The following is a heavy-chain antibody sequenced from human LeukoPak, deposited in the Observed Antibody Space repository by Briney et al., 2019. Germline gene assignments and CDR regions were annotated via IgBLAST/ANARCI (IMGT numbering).Heavy chain of an antibody. CDR3: AREEGHGGNILEWPPIDY. CDR1: GYTFTGYY. CDR2: INPNSGGT. D-gene: IGHD3-3*01. J-gene: IGHJ4*02. V-gene: IGHV1-2*02. Sequence: ASVKVSCKASGYTFTGYYMHWVRQAPGQGLEWMGWINPNSGGTNYAQKFQGRVTMTRDTSISTAYMELSRLRSDDTAAYYCAREEGHGGNILEWPPIDYWGQGTLVTVSS.